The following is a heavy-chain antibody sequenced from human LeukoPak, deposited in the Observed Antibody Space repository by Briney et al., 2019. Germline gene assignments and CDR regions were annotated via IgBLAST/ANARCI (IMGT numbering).Heavy chain of an antibody. V-gene: IGHV1-46*01. J-gene: IGHJ4*02. D-gene: IGHD3-9*01. Sequence: ASVKVSCKASGYTFTSYGISWVRQAPGQGLEWMGIISPSGGSTSYAQKFQGRVTMTRDTSTSTVYMELSSLRSEDTAVYYCAISPVLRYFDYWGQGTLVTVSS. CDR2: ISPSGGST. CDR1: GYTFTSYG. CDR3: AISPVLRYFDY.